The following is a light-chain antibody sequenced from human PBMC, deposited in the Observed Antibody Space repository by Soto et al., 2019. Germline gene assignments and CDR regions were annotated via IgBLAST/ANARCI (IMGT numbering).Light chain of an antibody. V-gene: IGKV1-33*01. Sequence: DIQMTQSPSSLSASVGDRVTITCQASQDISNYLNWYQQKPGKAPKILIYDASVLEAGVPSRFSGGGPGTQFTLTISSLQAEDGATYYCQQFDNLPLTVGGGTKVEIK. CDR2: DAS. CDR1: QDISNY. CDR3: QQFDNLPLT. J-gene: IGKJ4*02.